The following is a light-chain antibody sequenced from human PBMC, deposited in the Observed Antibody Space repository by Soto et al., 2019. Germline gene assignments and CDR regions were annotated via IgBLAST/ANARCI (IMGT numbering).Light chain of an antibody. V-gene: IGKV1-39*01. Sequence: DIQMTQSPSSLSASVGDRVTITCRTTHSISDYLNWYQQKPGKAPKLLIYAASSLQSGVPSRFSGGGSGTEFTLTIASLQPEDSATYYCQQSFNTPRTFGQGTKVEI. CDR3: QQSFNTPRT. J-gene: IGKJ1*01. CDR1: HSISDY. CDR2: AAS.